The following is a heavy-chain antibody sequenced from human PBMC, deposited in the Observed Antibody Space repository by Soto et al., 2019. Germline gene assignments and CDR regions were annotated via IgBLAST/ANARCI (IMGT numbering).Heavy chain of an antibody. CDR2: ISGSGGST. D-gene: IGHD6-6*01. CDR1: GFTFSSYA. Sequence: GGSLRLSCAASGFTFSSYAMSWVRQAPGKGLEWVSAISGSGGSTYYADSVKGRFTISRDNSKNTLYLQMNSLRAEDTAVYYCAKDPSTQSDSSSTFGWYDPWGQGTLVTVAS. J-gene: IGHJ5*02. V-gene: IGHV3-23*01. CDR3: AKDPSTQSDSSSTFGWYDP.